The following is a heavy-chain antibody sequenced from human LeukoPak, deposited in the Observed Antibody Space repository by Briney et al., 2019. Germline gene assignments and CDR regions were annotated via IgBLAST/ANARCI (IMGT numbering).Heavy chain of an antibody. V-gene: IGHV3-23*01. Sequence: GGSLRLSCAASGFTFSGYAMSWVRQAPGRGLEWVSNISGSGDSTYYADSVKGRFTISRDNSKNTLYLQMSSLRAEDTAVYYCAKGYGSGSYYNPFDHWGQGTLVTVSS. CDR2: ISGSGDST. CDR1: GFTFSGYA. CDR3: AKGYGSGSYYNPFDH. J-gene: IGHJ4*02. D-gene: IGHD3-10*01.